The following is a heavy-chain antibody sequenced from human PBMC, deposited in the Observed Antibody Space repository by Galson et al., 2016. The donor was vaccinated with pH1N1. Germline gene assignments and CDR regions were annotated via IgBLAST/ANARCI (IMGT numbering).Heavy chain of an antibody. CDR1: GFTFISYT. Sequence: SLRLSCAASGFTFISYTMNWVRQAPGKGLEWVSSFSSNSFYMYYADSVKGRFTISRDNAKKTLYLQMNNLRVEDTAVYYCARDRGRPRQYAFDMWGQGTVVTVSS. V-gene: IGHV3-21*01. D-gene: IGHD2-15*01. J-gene: IGHJ3*02. CDR3: ARDRGRPRQYAFDM. CDR2: FSSNSFYM.